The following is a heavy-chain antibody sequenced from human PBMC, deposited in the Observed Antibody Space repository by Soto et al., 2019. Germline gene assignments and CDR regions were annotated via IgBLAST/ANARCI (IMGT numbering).Heavy chain of an antibody. CDR2: IYYSGST. D-gene: IGHD3-22*01. CDR3: ARSGYLNYYDSSAPLAP. J-gene: IGHJ5*02. V-gene: IGHV4-61*01. CDR1: GGSVSSGSYY. Sequence: PSETLSLTCTVSGGSVSSGSYYWSWIRQPPGKGLEWIGYIYYSGSTNYNPSLKSRVTISVDTSKNQSSLKLSSVTAADTAVYYCARSGYLNYYDSSAPLAPWGQGTLVTVSS.